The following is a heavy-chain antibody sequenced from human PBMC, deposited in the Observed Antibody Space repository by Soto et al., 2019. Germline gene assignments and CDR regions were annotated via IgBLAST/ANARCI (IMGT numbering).Heavy chain of an antibody. Sequence: PSATLSITCAVSGYSISSGYYWGWIRQPPGKGLEWIGSIYHSGSTYYNPSLKSRVTISVDTSKNQFSLKLSSVTASDTAVYYCARDLYYYDSSGYHWEAPFDYWGQGTLVTVSS. CDR3: ARDLYYYDSSGYHWEAPFDY. V-gene: IGHV4-38-2*02. D-gene: IGHD3-22*01. CDR1: GYSISSGYY. J-gene: IGHJ4*02. CDR2: IYHSGST.